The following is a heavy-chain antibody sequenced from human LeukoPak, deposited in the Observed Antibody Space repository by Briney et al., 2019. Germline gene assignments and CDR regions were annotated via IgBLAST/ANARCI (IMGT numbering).Heavy chain of an antibody. V-gene: IGHV3-23*01. CDR1: GFTFSSYA. CDR3: AKDEVIAVAVIFSY. D-gene: IGHD6-19*01. Sequence: GGSLRLSCAASGFTFSSYAMSWVRQAPGKGLEWVSAISGSGGSTYYADSVKGRFTISRDNSENTLYLQMNSLRAEDTAVYYCAKDEVIAVAVIFSYWGQGTLVTVSS. CDR2: ISGSGGST. J-gene: IGHJ4*02.